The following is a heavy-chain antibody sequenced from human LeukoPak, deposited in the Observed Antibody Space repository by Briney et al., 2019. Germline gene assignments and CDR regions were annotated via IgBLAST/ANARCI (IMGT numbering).Heavy chain of an antibody. CDR1: GYSFPSYW. CDR2: IYPGDSDT. V-gene: IGHV5-51*01. CDR3: AGTYYYDSSDAFDI. Sequence: GESLKISCKVPGYSFPSYWIGWARPVPGKGLEWMGIIYPGDSDTRYRPSFQGQVPISADKSISTAYLQWSSLKASDTAMYYCAGTYYYDSSDAFDIWGQGTMVTVSS. J-gene: IGHJ3*02. D-gene: IGHD3-22*01.